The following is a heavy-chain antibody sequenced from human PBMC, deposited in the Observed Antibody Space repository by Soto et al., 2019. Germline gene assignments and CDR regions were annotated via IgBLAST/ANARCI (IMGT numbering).Heavy chain of an antibody. D-gene: IGHD1-26*01. CDR1: GGSITRDL. V-gene: IGHV4-59*01. CDR2: VSYNGNT. J-gene: IGHJ6*02. CDR3: ARTTFSDAVDYTGMDV. Sequence: SETLSLTCTVSGGSITRDLWNWIRQPPGKGLEWIGYVSYNGNTNYNPSLKSRVTISVDTSKRHFSLKLSSAPAADTAVFYCARTTFSDAVDYTGMDVWVQGTTVTV.